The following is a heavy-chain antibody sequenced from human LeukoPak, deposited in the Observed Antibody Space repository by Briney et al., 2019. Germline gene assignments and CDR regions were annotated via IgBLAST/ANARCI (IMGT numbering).Heavy chain of an antibody. Sequence: ASVTVSCKVSGYTLTELSMHWVRQAPGQGLEWMGWISGYNGNTKNIQKFRGRVTMTTDTSTSTAYMELRSLRSDDTAVYYCARMAYDILTGYFQPNWFDPWGQGTLVTVSS. CDR2: ISGYNGNT. CDR3: ARMAYDILTGYFQPNWFDP. V-gene: IGHV1-18*01. J-gene: IGHJ5*02. CDR1: GYTLTELS. D-gene: IGHD3-9*01.